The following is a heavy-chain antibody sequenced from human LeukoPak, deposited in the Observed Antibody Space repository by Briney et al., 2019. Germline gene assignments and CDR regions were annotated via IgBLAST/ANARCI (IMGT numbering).Heavy chain of an antibody. Sequence: GGSLRLSCVASGFTFSSYAMSWVRQAPGKGLEWVSAVSGGGSSTYYADSVKGRFTISRDNSKNTLYLQMNTLRAEDTAVYYCARGGGASFFDYWGQGTLVTVSS. V-gene: IGHV3-23*01. CDR3: ARGGGASFFDY. J-gene: IGHJ4*02. CDR1: GFTFSSYA. CDR2: VSGGGSST.